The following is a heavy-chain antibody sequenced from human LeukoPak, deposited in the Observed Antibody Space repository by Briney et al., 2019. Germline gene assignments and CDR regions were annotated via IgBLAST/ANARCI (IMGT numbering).Heavy chain of an antibody. CDR3: ARVFTGLYFDY. V-gene: IGHV4-30-4*01. D-gene: IGHD3/OR15-3a*01. Sequence: SETLSLTCTVSGGSISSGDYYWSWIRQPPGKGLEWIGYIYYSGSTYYNPSLKSRVTISVDTSKNQFSLKLSSVTAADTAVYYCARVFTGLYFDYWGQGTLVTVSS. CDR2: IYYSGST. J-gene: IGHJ4*02. CDR1: GGSISSGDYY.